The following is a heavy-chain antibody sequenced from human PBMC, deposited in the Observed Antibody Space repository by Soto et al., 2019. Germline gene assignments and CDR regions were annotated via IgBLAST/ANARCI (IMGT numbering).Heavy chain of an antibody. D-gene: IGHD5-18*01. J-gene: IGHJ6*02. CDR1: GGTFSSYA. CDR2: IIPIFGTA. Sequence: SVKVSCKASGGTFSSYAISWVRQAPGQGLEWMGGIIPIFGTANYAQKFQGRVTITADESTSTAYMELSSLRSEDTAVYYCARSGSMYSYGFLYYGMDVWGQGTTVTVSS. CDR3: ARSGSMYSYGFLYYGMDV. V-gene: IGHV1-69*13.